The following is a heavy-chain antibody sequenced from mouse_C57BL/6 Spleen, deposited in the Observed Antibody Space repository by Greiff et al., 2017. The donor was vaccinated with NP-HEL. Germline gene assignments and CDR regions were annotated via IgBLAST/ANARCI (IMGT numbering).Heavy chain of an antibody. CDR3: AGYGNPWAMDY. CDR2: INPSSGYT. CDR1: GYTFTSYW. D-gene: IGHD2-10*02. J-gene: IGHJ4*01. V-gene: IGHV1-7*01. Sequence: QVQLKESGAELAKPGASVKLSCKASGYTFTSYWMHWVKQRPGQGLEWIGYINPSSGYTKYNQKFKDKATLTADKSSSTAYMRLSSLTYEDSAVYYCAGYGNPWAMDYWGQGTSVTVSS.